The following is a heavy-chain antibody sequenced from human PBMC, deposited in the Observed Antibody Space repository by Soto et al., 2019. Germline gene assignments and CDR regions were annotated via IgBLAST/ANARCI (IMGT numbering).Heavy chain of an antibody. D-gene: IGHD3-16*01. CDR2: INPYNGNT. V-gene: IGHV1-18*01. CDR3: ARGPHDYSFPYYFDY. Sequence: ASVKVSCKASCYTFTKNVISWVRQAPGQGLEWMGWINPYNGNTDYAQKLQRRVTVTTDTSTNTVHMELRSLRSDDTAVYYCARGPHDYSFPYYFDYWGRGTLVTVSS. J-gene: IGHJ4*02. CDR1: CYTFTKNV.